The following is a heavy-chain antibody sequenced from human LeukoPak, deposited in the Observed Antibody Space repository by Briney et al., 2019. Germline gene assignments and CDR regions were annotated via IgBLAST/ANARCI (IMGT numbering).Heavy chain of an antibody. CDR2: IEQDGSEE. D-gene: IGHD3-10*01. J-gene: IGHJ4*02. Sequence: GSLSLSCAASGFTFSNYWMSWVRQAPGKGLEWVANIEQDGSEEYYVDSVKGRFTISRDTAKNSLYLQMNSLRAEDTAVYYCARDHGSGNYYRNGYYFDYWGQGTLVTVSS. V-gene: IGHV3-7*03. CDR3: ARDHGSGNYYRNGYYFDY. CDR1: GFTFSNYW.